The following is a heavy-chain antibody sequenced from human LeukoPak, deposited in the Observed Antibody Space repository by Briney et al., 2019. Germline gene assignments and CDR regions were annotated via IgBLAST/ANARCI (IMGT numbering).Heavy chain of an antibody. CDR1: GGSISSSNW. D-gene: IGHD3-22*01. V-gene: IGHV4-4*02. J-gene: IGHJ4*02. CDR3: ARDMGPGDSSGYYYFDY. CDR2: IYHSGST. Sequence: SETLSLTCAVSGGSISSSNWWSWVRQPPGKGLDWIGEIYHSGSTNYNPSLKSRVTISVDKSKNQFSLKLSSVTAADTAVYYCARDMGPGDSSGYYYFDYWGQGTLVTVSS.